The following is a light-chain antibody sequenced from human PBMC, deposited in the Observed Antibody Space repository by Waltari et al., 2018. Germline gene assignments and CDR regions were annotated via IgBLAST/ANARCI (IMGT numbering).Light chain of an antibody. CDR3: EQYNNWPPWT. Sequence: ELVMTQSTATLSVSLRDRATLYFRASQRVSSNLAWYQQKPGQAPRLLIYGASTRATGIPARFSGSGSGTEFTLTISSLQSEDFAVYYCEQYNNWPPWTFGQGTKVEIK. CDR1: QRVSSN. J-gene: IGKJ1*01. CDR2: GAS. V-gene: IGKV3D-15*01.